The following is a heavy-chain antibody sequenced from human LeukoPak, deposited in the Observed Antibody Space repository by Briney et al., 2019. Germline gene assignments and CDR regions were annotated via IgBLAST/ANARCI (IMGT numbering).Heavy chain of an antibody. J-gene: IGHJ4*02. CDR3: ARQPQVAHFDY. CDR1: GFAFSSYS. CDR2: ITNNGVYT. D-gene: IGHD2-15*01. Sequence: GGSLRLSCAASGFAFSSYSMNWVRQAPGKGLEWVSSITNNGVYTYYTDSVKGRFTISRDNANNSLYLQMNSLSAEDTAIYYCARQPQVAHFDYWGQGTLVSVSS. V-gene: IGHV3-21*01.